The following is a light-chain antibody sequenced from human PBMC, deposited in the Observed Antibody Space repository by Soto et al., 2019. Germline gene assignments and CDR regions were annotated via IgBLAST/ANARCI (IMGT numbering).Light chain of an antibody. CDR3: LSYTRNTTLL. J-gene: IGLJ2*01. CDR1: SSDIGGYKY. CDR2: EVN. Sequence: QSALTQPASVSGSPGQSITICCTGTSSDIGGYKYVSWYQHHPGRAPKFIIYEVNNRPSGVSNRFSGSKSGNTASLTIAGLQTEDEADYYCLSYTRNTTLLFGGGTKLTVL. V-gene: IGLV2-14*01.